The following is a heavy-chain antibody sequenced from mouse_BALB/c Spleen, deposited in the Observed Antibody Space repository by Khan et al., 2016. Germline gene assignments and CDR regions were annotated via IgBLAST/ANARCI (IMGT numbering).Heavy chain of an antibody. CDR1: GFTFSVFG. J-gene: IGHJ4*01. CDR3: ARLTPYAMDY. V-gene: IGHV5-17*02. CDR2: ISGGSSTI. D-gene: IGHD4-1*01. Sequence: EVELVESGGGLVQPGGSRKLSCAASGFTFSVFGIHWVRQAPEKGLEWVAYISGGSSTIYYADTVKGRFTISRDNPKNTLFLQLTSLTSEDTAVYYCARLTPYAMDYWGQETSVTVSS.